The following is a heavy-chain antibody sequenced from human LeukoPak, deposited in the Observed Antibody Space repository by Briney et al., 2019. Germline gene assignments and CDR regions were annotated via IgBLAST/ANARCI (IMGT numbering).Heavy chain of an antibody. Sequence: PGGSLRLSCAASGFTFSSYAMSWVRQAPGKGLEWVSAISGSGGSTYYADSVKGRFTIPRDNAKNSLYLQMNSLRAEDTAVYYCARQGTSHFDYWGQGTLVTVSS. CDR2: ISGSGGST. J-gene: IGHJ4*01. CDR3: ARQGTSHFDY. CDR1: GFTFSSYA. V-gene: IGHV3-23*01.